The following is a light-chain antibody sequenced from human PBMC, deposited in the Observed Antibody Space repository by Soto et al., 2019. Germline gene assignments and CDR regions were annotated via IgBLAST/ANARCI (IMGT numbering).Light chain of an antibody. CDR3: QQYNSYPET. CDR1: QSISSW. V-gene: IGKV1-5*03. Sequence: DIQMTQSPSTLSASVGDRVTITCRASQSISSWLAWYQQKPGKAPKLLIYKASSLESGVPSRFSGDGSGTEFTLTISSLQPDDFATYYCQQYNSYPETFGQGTKVEIK. J-gene: IGKJ1*01. CDR2: KAS.